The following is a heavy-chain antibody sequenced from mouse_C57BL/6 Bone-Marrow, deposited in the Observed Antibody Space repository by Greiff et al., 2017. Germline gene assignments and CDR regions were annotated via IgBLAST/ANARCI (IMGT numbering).Heavy chain of an antibody. D-gene: IGHD2-5*01. V-gene: IGHV1-19*01. CDR1: GYTFTDYY. CDR2: INPYNGGT. J-gene: IGHJ3*01. CDR3: APYSNGRWCAY. Sequence: EVQLQQSGPVLVKPGASVKMSCKASGYTFTDYYMNWVKQSHGKSLEWIGVINPYNGGTSYNQKFKGKATLTVDKSSSTAYMELNSLTSEDSAVYYCAPYSNGRWCAYWGQGTLVTVSA.